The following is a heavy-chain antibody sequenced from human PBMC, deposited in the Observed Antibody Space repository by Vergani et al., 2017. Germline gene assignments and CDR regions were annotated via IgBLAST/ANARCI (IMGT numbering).Heavy chain of an antibody. D-gene: IGHD1-20*01. CDR2: IIPIFGTA. J-gene: IGHJ5*02. V-gene: IGHV1-69*01. CDR3: ARVLGNNWNVPLHWFDP. CDR1: GGTFSSYA. Sequence: QVQLVQSGAEVKKPGSSVKVSCKASGGTFSSYAISWVRQAPGQGLEWMGGIIPIFGTANYAQKFQGRVTITADESTSTAYMELSSLRSDDTAVYYCARVLGNNWNVPLHWFDPWGQGTLVTVSS.